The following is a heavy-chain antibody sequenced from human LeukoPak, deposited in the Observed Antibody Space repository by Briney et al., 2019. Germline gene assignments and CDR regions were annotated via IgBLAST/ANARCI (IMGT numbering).Heavy chain of an antibody. V-gene: IGHV3-23*01. CDR3: ARGGYSSSWYGSNWFDP. CDR2: ISSAGGST. J-gene: IGHJ5*02. CDR1: GFTFSSYV. Sequence: GGSLRLSCATSGFTFSSYVMSWVRQAPGKGLEWVSSISSAGGSTYYADSVKGRFTISRDISKNTLYLQMNSLRAEDTAVYYCARGGYSSSWYGSNWFDPWGQGTLVTVSS. D-gene: IGHD6-13*01.